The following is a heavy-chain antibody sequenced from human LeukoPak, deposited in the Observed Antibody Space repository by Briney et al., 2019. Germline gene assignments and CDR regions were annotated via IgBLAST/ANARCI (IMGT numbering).Heavy chain of an antibody. V-gene: IGHV3-30*04. J-gene: IGHJ4*02. CDR2: ISYDGSNK. D-gene: IGHD1-26*01. CDR1: GFTLSSYA. Sequence: GGSLRLSCAASGFTLSSYAMHWVRQAPGKGLEWVAVISYDGSNKYYADSVKGRFTISRDNSKNTLYLQMNSLRAEDTAVYYCATHSGSYYYLFDYWGQGTLVTVSS. CDR3: ATHSGSYYYLFDY.